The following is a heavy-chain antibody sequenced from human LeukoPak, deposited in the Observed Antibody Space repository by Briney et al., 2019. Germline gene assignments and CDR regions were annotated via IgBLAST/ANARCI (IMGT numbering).Heavy chain of an antibody. CDR2: ISSSSSYI. CDR1: GFTFSSYS. V-gene: IGHV3-21*01. Sequence: PGGSLRLSCAASGFTFSSYSMNWVRQAPGKGLEWVSSISSSSSYIYYADSVKGRFTISRDNAKNSLYLQMNSLRAEDTAVYYCARVSHAPIYAFDYWGQGTLVTVSS. CDR3: ARVSHAPIYAFDY. D-gene: IGHD4-17*01. J-gene: IGHJ4*02.